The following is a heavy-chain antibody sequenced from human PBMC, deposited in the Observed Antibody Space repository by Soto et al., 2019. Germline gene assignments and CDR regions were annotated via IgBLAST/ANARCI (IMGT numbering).Heavy chain of an antibody. CDR3: ARGRAHGGAFDI. CDR2: IYYSGST. CDR1: GGSISSYF. J-gene: IGHJ3*02. D-gene: IGHD4-17*01. Sequence: PSETLSLTCTVSGGSISSYFWSWVRQPPGKGLEWIGYIYYSGSTNYNPSLKSRVTISVDTSKNQFSLKLSSVTAADTAVYYCARGRAHGGAFDIWGQGTMVTVSS. V-gene: IGHV4-59*01.